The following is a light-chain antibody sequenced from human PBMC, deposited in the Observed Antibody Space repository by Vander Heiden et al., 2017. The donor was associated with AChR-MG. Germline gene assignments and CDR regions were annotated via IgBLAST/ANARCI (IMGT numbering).Light chain of an antibody. CDR3: QVWDSSSDHIVV. V-gene: IGLV3-21*04. CDR2: YDS. Sequence: SYVLTQPPPASVAPGKTARITCGGNNIGSKSVHWYQQKPGQAPVLVIYYDSDRPSGIPERFSCSNSGNTATPTISRVEAGDEADYYCQVWDSSSDHIVVFGGGTKLTVL. J-gene: IGLJ2*01. CDR1: NIGSKS.